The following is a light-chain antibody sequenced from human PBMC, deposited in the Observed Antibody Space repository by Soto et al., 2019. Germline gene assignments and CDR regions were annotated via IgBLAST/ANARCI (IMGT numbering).Light chain of an antibody. Sequence: DIQMTQSPSTLSGSVGDRVTITCRASQTISSWLACYQQKPGKAPKLLIYKASTLKSGVPSRFSGSGSGTEFTLTISSLEPEDFAVYYCQQRSNWPPITFGQRTRLEIK. CDR3: QQRSNWPPIT. CDR1: QTISSW. V-gene: IGKV1-5*03. J-gene: IGKJ5*01. CDR2: KAS.